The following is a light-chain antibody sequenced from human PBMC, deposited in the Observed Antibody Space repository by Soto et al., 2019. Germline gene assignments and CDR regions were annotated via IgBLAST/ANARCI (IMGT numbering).Light chain of an antibody. J-gene: IGLJ1*01. V-gene: IGLV2-14*01. Sequence: QSGLTQPAAVSGSPGQSITISCTGTSSDVGAYNYVSWYQQHPGKAPKLMIYEVSNRPSGVSNRFSGSKSGNTASLTVSGLQAEDEADYYCSSFTSSSTLYVFGTGTKVTV. CDR2: EVS. CDR1: SSDVGAYNY. CDR3: SSFTSSSTLYV.